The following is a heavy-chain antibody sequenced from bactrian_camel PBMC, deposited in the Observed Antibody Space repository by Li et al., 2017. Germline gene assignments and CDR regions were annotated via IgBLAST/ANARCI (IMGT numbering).Heavy chain of an antibody. CDR2: IDSDGIA. D-gene: IGHD4*01. CDR3: MASMSRAASDYCQHGARKI. J-gene: IGHJ4*01. Sequence: HVQLVESGGGSVQAGGSLRLSCGASGSIYGDACVGWLRQAPGKEREGVAAIDSDGIASYADSVKGRITISLDTAKNTMYLQMNSLKPEDTAVYYCMASMSRAASDYCQHGARKIWGQGTQVTV. V-gene: IGHV3S53*01. CDR1: GSIYGDAC.